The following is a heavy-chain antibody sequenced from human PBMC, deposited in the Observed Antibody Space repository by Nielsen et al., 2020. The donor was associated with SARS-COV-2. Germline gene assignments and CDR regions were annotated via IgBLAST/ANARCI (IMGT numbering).Heavy chain of an antibody. D-gene: IGHD3-9*01. J-gene: IGHJ5*02. CDR1: GFTFSSYD. V-gene: IGHV3-13*04. Sequence: GESLRLSCAASGFTFSSYDMHWVRQATGKGLEWVSAIGTAGDTYYPGSVKGRFTISRENAKNSLYLQMNSLRAGDTAVYYCARGASRYFDWLRGFDPWGQGTLVTVSS. CDR3: ARGASRYFDWLRGFDP. CDR2: IGTAGDT.